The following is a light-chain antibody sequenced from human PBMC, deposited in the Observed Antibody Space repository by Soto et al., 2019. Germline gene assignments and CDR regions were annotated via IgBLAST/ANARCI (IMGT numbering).Light chain of an antibody. CDR2: DAS. Sequence: EIVMTQSPATLSVSPGERATLSCRASQSVRRNVAWYQQKPGQAPRHLIYDASTRATGIPARFSGSESGTEFTLTISSLQSEDFAVYYCQQYNDWPPYTFGQGTKLEIK. CDR3: QQYNDWPPYT. CDR1: QSVRRN. V-gene: IGKV3-15*01. J-gene: IGKJ2*01.